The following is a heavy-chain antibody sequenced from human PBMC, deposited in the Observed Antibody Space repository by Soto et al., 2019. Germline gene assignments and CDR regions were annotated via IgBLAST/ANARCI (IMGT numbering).Heavy chain of an antibody. V-gene: IGHV3-30*18. J-gene: IGHJ3*02. CDR2: ISYEGSNK. CDR1: EVTFSSYG. CDR3: AKVRYSSGPM. D-gene: IGHD6-19*01. Sequence: QVQLVESWGGVVQPGRSLRLSCAASEVTFSSYGMYWVRQAPGKGLEWVASISYEGSNKYYADSVKGRFTISRDSSKSTLYLQMNGLRTEDTAVYYCAKVRYSSGPMWGQGTLVTVSS.